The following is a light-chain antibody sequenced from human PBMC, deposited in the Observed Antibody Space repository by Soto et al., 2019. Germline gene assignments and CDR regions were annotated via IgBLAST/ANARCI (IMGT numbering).Light chain of an antibody. CDR1: SSDVGGYNY. V-gene: IGLV2-14*01. J-gene: IGLJ1*01. CDR3: SSYRSRSTLLYV. CDR2: DVS. Sequence: QSALTQPASVSGSPGQSITISCTGTSSDVGGYNYVSWYQQHPGKAPKLMIYDVSNRPSGVSNRFSGSKSGNTPSLTISGLQAEDEADYYGSSYRSRSTLLYVFGTGTKVTVL.